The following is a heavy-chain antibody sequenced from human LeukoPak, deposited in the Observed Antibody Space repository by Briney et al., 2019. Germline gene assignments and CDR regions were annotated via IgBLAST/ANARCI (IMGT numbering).Heavy chain of an antibody. J-gene: IGHJ4*02. CDR3: ACFMCDSSDN. D-gene: IGHD2-21*01. CDR2: ISSDGGTT. CDR1: GFAFSSYW. Sequence: PGGSLRLSCAVSGFAFSSYWMHWVRQAPGKGPMWVSRISSDGGTTNYADSVKGRFTISRDNAKNTLFLQMNSLRAEDTAVYYCACFMCDSSDNWGQGTLVTVSS. V-gene: IGHV3-74*01.